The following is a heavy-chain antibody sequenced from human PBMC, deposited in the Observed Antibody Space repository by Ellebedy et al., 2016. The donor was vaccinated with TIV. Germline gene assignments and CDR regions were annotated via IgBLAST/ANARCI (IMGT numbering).Heavy chain of an antibody. V-gene: IGHV4-61*01. D-gene: IGHD3/OR15-3a*01. J-gene: IGHJ2*01. CDR1: GDSVSSDSYY. CDR2: IYYSGRT. CDR3: ATPNLDTHWYFDL. Sequence: SETLSLTCTVSGDSVSSDSYYWSWIRLPPGKGLEWIGYIYYSGRTNYNPSLKSRVTISVDTSKNQFSLKLNAVTAADTAVYYCATPNLDTHWYFDLWGRGTLVTVSS.